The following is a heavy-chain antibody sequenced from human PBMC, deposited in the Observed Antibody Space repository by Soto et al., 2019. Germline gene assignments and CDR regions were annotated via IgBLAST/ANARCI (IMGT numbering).Heavy chain of an antibody. Sequence: VGSLRLSCAASGFTFSSYWMSWVRQAPGKGLEWVANIKQDGSDKYYVDSVKGRLTISRDNAKNSLYLQMNSLRAEDTAVYYCARVQSLAVVYWGQGTLVTVSS. J-gene: IGHJ4*02. V-gene: IGHV3-7*01. CDR3: ARVQSLAVVY. CDR1: GFTFSSYW. CDR2: IKQDGSDK. D-gene: IGHD6-19*01.